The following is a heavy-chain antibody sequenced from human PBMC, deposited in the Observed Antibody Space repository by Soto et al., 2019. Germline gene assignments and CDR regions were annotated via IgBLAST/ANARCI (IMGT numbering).Heavy chain of an antibody. CDR2: IYPGDSDT. J-gene: IGHJ4*02. CDR1: GYSFTTYW. Sequence: GESLKISCKASGYSFTTYWIGWVRQMPGKGLEWMGIIYPGDSDTKYSPSLQGQVTISADTSISTAYLQWTSLKASDTAMYYCARHMIRGVLTTNFDYWGQGTLVTVSS. D-gene: IGHD3-10*01. V-gene: IGHV5-51*01. CDR3: ARHMIRGVLTTNFDY.